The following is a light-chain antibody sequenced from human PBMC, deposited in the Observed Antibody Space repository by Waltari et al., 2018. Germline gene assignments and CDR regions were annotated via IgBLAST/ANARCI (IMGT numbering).Light chain of an antibody. CDR3: YSSDSTGLRV. Sequence: SYELTQTPSVSVSPGQTARITCSGHELPRKYAYWFQQKSGQAPRLVIYEDTKRPSGIPERFSGSSSGTVATLTITGAQVDDEADYCCYSSDSTGLRVFGGGTTVVVL. CDR2: EDT. J-gene: IGLJ1*01. V-gene: IGLV3-10*01. CDR1: ELPRKY.